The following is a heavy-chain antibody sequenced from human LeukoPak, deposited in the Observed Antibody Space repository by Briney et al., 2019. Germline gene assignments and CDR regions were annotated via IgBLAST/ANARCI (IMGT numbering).Heavy chain of an antibody. CDR1: GYTFTGYY. CDR3: SRGGMITFGGVIVPHDY. D-gene: IGHD3-16*02. J-gene: IGHJ4*02. CDR2: INPNSGGT. V-gene: IGHV1-2*02. Sequence: ASVKVSCKASGYTFTGYYMHWVRQAPGQGLEWMGWINPNSGGTNYAQKFQGRVTMTRDTSISTAYVELSRLRSDDTAVYYCSRGGMITFGGVIVPHDYWGQGTLVTVSS.